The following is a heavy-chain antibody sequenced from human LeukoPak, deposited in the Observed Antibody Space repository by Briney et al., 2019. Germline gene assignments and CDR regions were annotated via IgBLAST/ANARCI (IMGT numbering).Heavy chain of an antibody. D-gene: IGHD6-13*01. CDR2: IIPIFGTA. V-gene: IGHV1-69*06. Sequence: ASVKVSCKASGGTLSRIVISWVRQAPGQGLEWMGGIIPIFGTANYAQKFQGRVTITADKSTSTAYMELSSLRSEDTAVYYCARAPSSSSGRWGQGTLVTVSS. CDR1: GGTLSRIV. CDR3: ARAPSSSSGR. J-gene: IGHJ4*02.